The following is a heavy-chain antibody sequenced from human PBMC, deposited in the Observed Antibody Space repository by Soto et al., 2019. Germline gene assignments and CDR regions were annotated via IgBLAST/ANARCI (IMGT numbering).Heavy chain of an antibody. V-gene: IGHV3-66*01. D-gene: IGHD6-19*01. J-gene: IGHJ4*02. Sequence: EAQLVESGGGLVQAGGSLRLSCAPSGFSVSDNYMTWVRQAPGKGLEWVSVIYSDGSTYHADSVKGRFIASRDNSQNTLYLQMNNLRVEDTAVYYCARDTHSGWRSDGWGQGTLVTVAS. CDR2: IYSDGST. CDR1: GFSVSDNY. CDR3: ARDTHSGWRSDG.